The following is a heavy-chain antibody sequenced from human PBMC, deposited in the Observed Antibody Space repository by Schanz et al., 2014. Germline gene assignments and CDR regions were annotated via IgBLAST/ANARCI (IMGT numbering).Heavy chain of an antibody. CDR1: GFTFSTHA. Sequence: VQLVESGGGVVQPGRSLRLSCAASGFTFSTHAMHWVRQAPGKGLEWVALVSSDGNNDYYADSVKGRFTISRDNSKNTGHLQMNSLRAEDTADYYCAKQHIVRGFIYLNCFDSCGQGTLDTVSS. J-gene: IGHJ5*01. V-gene: IGHV3-30*18. D-gene: IGHD3-10*01. CDR3: AKQHIVRGFIYLNCFDS. CDR2: VSSDGNND.